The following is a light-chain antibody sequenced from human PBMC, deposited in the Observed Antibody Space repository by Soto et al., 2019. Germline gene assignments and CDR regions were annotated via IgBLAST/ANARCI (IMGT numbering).Light chain of an antibody. J-gene: IGKJ3*01. Sequence: ENVLTQSPGTLSLSPGERATLSCRAIQSVTINYLDWYQQKPGQAPRLLIYGVSTRDTGIPNRFSGSGSGTDFTLTISRLEPEDFAVYYSKQYGSXPFTCGPGTKVXI. CDR2: GVS. CDR1: QSVTINY. V-gene: IGKV3-20*01. CDR3: KQYGSXPFT.